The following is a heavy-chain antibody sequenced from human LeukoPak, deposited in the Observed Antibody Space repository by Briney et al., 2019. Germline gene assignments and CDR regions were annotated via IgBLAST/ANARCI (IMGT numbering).Heavy chain of an antibody. CDR3: ARDSASRGLDY. CDR1: GGSISSYY. J-gene: IGHJ4*02. CDR2: IYDSESI. D-gene: IGHD3-10*01. V-gene: IGHV4-59*01. Sequence: SETLSLTCTVSGGSISSYYWSLVRQPPGKGLEWIGYIYDSESIKYNPSLQSRVTISADTSKNQFSLKLNSVTAADTAVYYCARDSASRGLDYWGQGTLVSVSS.